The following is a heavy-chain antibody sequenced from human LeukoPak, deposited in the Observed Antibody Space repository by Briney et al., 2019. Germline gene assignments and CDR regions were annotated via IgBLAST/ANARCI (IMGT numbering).Heavy chain of an antibody. J-gene: IGHJ4*02. V-gene: IGHV3-23*01. CDR2: ISGSGGST. Sequence: GGSLRLSCAASGFTFSSYAMSWVRQAPGKGLEWVSAISGSGGSTYYADSVKGRFTISRDNSKNTLYLQMNSPRAEDTAVYYCAKYLKAGFLEWLLPFDYWGQGTLVTVSS. D-gene: IGHD3-3*01. CDR1: GFTFSSYA. CDR3: AKYLKAGFLEWLLPFDY.